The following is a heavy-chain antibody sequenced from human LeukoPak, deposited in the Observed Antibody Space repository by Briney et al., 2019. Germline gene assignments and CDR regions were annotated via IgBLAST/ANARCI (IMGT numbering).Heavy chain of an antibody. D-gene: IGHD6-19*01. Sequence: GGSLRLSCAASGFTFSSYGMHWVRQAPGKGLEWVAFIRYDGSNKYYADSVKGRFTISRDNSKNTLYLHVNSLRAEDTAVYYCARGAVAGIFYYYYYMDVWGKGTTVTVSS. CDR2: IRYDGSNK. CDR3: ARGAVAGIFYYYYYMDV. CDR1: GFTFSSYG. J-gene: IGHJ6*03. V-gene: IGHV3-30*02.